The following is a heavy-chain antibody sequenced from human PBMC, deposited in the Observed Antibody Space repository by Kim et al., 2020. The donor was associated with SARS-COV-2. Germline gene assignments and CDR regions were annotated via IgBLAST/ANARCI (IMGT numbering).Heavy chain of an antibody. Sequence: SVKVSCKASGGTFSSYAISWVRQAPGQGLEWMGGIIPIFGTANYAQKFQGRVTITADESTSTAYMELSSLSSEDTAVYYCGTVRRYCSSTSCYRGVWLVLWFVPWGRGTLVTLSS. CDR3: GTVRRYCSSTSCYRGVWLVLWFVP. CDR1: GGTFSSYA. CDR2: IIPIFGTA. D-gene: IGHD2-2*02. J-gene: IGHJ5*02. V-gene: IGHV1-69*13.